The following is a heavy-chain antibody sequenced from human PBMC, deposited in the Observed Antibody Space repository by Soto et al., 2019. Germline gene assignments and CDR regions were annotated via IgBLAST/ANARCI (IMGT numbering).Heavy chain of an antibody. V-gene: IGHV3-15*07. CDR1: GFTFSDAW. J-gene: IGHJ4*01. D-gene: IGHD3-22*01. Sequence: GGSLRLSCAASGFTFSDAWINWVRQAPGKGLEWVGRIKSKTDGGTTDFAAPVKGRFAISRDDSKNMVYLQMNSLKTEDTAVYYCTTDSHFTMILVRFDFWGLGTLVTVSS. CDR3: TTDSHFTMILVRFDF. CDR2: IKSKTDGGTT.